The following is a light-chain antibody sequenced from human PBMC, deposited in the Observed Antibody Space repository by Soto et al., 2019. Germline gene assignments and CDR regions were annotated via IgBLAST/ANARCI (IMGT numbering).Light chain of an antibody. J-gene: IGKJ1*01. V-gene: IGKV3-20*01. CDR1: QSVSSSY. CDR2: GAS. Sequence: EIVLTQSPGTLSLSPGERATLSCRASQSVSSSYLAWYQQKPGQAPRLLIYGASSRATGIPDRFSGSGSGTDFTLTISSLQSEDFAIYYCHQYDNWPGAFGQGTKV. CDR3: HQYDNWPGA.